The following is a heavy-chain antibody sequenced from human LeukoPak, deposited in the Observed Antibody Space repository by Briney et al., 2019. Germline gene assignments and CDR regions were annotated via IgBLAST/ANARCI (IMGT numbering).Heavy chain of an antibody. V-gene: IGHV4-59*01. CDR1: SGSISSYY. CDR2: IYYSGST. CDR3: ARDQGGGYYSH. D-gene: IGHD3-22*01. Sequence: SETLSLTCTVSSGSISSYYWSWIRQPPGKGLEWIGYIYYSGSTNYNPSLKSRVTISVDTSKNQFSLRLSSVTAADTAVYYCARDQGGGYYSHWGRGTLVTVSS. J-gene: IGHJ4*02.